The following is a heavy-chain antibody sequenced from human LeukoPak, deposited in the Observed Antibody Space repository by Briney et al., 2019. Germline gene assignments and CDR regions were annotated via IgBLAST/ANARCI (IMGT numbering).Heavy chain of an antibody. Sequence: PGGSLRLSCAASGFTFSSYEMNWVRQAPGKGLEWVSYISSSGSTIYYADSVKGRFTISRDNAKNSLYLQMNSLRAEDTAVYYCARLSRDGYAFDYRGQGTLVTVSS. CDR2: ISSSGSTI. V-gene: IGHV3-48*03. J-gene: IGHJ4*02. CDR1: GFTFSSYE. CDR3: ARLSRDGYAFDY. D-gene: IGHD5-24*01.